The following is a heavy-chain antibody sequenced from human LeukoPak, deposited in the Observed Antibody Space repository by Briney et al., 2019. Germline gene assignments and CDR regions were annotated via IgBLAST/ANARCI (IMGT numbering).Heavy chain of an antibody. CDR1: GGSISSSSYY. V-gene: IGHV4-39*07. CDR2: IYYSGST. D-gene: IGHD6-13*01. Sequence: SETLSLTCTVSGGSISSSSYYWGWIRQPPGKGLEWIGSIYYSGSTYYNPSLKSRVTISVDTSKNQFSLKLSSVTAADTAVYYCARGTYSIPFDYWGQGTLVTVS. J-gene: IGHJ4*02. CDR3: ARGTYSIPFDY.